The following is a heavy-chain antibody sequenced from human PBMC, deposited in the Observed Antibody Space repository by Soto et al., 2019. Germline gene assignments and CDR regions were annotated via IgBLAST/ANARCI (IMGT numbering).Heavy chain of an antibody. CDR3: ARAMISVGAPAKGDF. CDR2: INSDGSIT. D-gene: IGHD1-26*01. J-gene: IGHJ4*02. CDR1: GFTFNTHW. Sequence: EVQLVESGGGLILPGGSLRLSCSASGFTFNTHWMHWVRQAPGKGLVWVSRINSDGSITDYADSVKSRFSISRDNPRNTLYLQRSALSPEDRAVYYCARAMISVGAPAKGDFWGQVTLVTAAS. V-gene: IGHV3-74*01.